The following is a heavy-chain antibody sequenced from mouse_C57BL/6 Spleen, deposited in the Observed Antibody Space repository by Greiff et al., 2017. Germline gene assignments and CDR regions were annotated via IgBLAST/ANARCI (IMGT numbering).Heavy chain of an antibody. CDR1: GFTFSSYG. V-gene: IGHV5-6*01. D-gene: IGHD4-1*01. CDR3: ARHAGTDWYFDV. CDR2: ISSGGSYT. Sequence: EVKLMESGGDLVKPGGSLKLSCAASGFTFSSYGMSWVRQTPDKRLEWVATISSGGSYTYYPDSVKGRCTISRDNDKNTLYLQMSSLKSEDTAMYYCARHAGTDWYFDVWGTGTTVTVSS. J-gene: IGHJ1*03.